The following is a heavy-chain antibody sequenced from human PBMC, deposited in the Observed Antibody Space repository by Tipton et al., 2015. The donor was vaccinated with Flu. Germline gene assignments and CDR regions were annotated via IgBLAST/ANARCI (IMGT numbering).Heavy chain of an antibody. CDR2: IYHTGST. CDR3: ARRTYYYGSGTSDV. D-gene: IGHD3-10*01. J-gene: IGHJ6*02. CDR1: GDSIASDYF. V-gene: IGHV4-38-2*01. Sequence: TLSLTCSVSGDSIASDYFWGWIRQPPGKGLEWIGNIYHTGSTYYNPSLRSRVTMLVDRSKNQFSLKLSSVTAADTAVYYCARRTYYYGSGTSDVWGQGTTVTVSS.